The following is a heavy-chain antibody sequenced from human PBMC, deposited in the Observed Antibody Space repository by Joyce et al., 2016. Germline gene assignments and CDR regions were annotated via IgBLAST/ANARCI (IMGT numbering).Heavy chain of an antibody. V-gene: IGHV5-51*01. D-gene: IGHD4-23*01. CDR3: ARQFRVHGGKGYFDL. CDR2: IYPCDSDT. CDR1: GYNFASYY. Sequence: EVRLEQSRAEMRKSGESLKISCEVSGYNFASYYIGWVRQMPGKGLEWMGVIYPCDSDTTYSPSFQGLVTISVDKSISTAYLQWSSLKASDSAMYYCARQFRVHGGKGYFDLWGQGTLVTVSS. J-gene: IGHJ4*02.